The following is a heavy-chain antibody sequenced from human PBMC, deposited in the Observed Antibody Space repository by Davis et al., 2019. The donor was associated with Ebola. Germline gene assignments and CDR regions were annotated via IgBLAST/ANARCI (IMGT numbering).Heavy chain of an antibody. Sequence: MPSETLSLTCTVSGGSISSGGYYWGWIRQPPGKGLEWIGSIYYSGSTYYNPSLKSRVTISVDTSKNQFSLKLSSVTAADTAVYYCARDPSYSSSWLAYFDYWGQGTLVTVSS. CDR3: ARDPSYSSSWLAYFDY. CDR2: IYYSGST. V-gene: IGHV4-39*02. D-gene: IGHD6-13*01. J-gene: IGHJ4*02. CDR1: GGSISSGGYY.